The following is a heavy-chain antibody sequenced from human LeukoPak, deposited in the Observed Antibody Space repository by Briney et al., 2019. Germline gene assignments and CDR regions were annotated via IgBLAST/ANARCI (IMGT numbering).Heavy chain of an antibody. CDR1: GLTLSNDE. D-gene: IGHD1-26*01. CDR2: ISSTGKTI. Sequence: PGGSLRLSCTASGLTLSNDEVIWVRQAPGKGLEWVSYISSTGKTIYYADSVKGRFTISRDNAKKSVDMHMSSLRPEDTAVYYCAKDGFGIVGAMTFDYWGQGTLATVSS. CDR3: AKDGFGIVGAMTFDY. J-gene: IGHJ4*02. V-gene: IGHV3-48*03.